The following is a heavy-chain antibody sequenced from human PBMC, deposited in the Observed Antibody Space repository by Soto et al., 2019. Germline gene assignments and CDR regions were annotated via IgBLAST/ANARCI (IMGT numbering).Heavy chain of an antibody. V-gene: IGHV3-66*01. J-gene: IGHJ3*02. CDR2: IYSGGST. Sequence: EVQLVESGGGLVQPGGSLRLSCAASGFTVSSNYMSWVRQAPGKGLEWVSVIYSGGSTYYADSVKGRFTISRDNSKNTLYLQMNSLRAEDTAVYYCASSPSSSWYKVWAFDIWGQGTMVTVSS. CDR3: ASSPSSSWYKVWAFDI. D-gene: IGHD6-13*01. CDR1: GFTVSSNY.